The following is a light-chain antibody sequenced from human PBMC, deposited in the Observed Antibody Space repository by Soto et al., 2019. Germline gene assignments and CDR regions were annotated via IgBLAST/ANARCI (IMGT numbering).Light chain of an antibody. CDR2: RGT. Sequence: QSALAQPASVSGSPGQSITISCTGTSSDVGAYDAVSWYQPHPGKAPQVIIYRGTKRPSGVSTRFSGSVSGNTASLTVSGLQAEDEAEYFCCSSAPESTYVFGTGTKLTVL. J-gene: IGLJ1*01. CDR3: CSSAPESTYV. CDR1: SSDVGAYDA. V-gene: IGLV2-23*01.